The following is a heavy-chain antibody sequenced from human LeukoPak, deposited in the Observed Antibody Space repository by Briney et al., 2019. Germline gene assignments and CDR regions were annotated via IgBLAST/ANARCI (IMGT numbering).Heavy chain of an antibody. J-gene: IGHJ4*02. CDR2: IDTAGDT. CDR1: GFAFSSHD. Sequence: GGSLRLSCAASGFAFSSHDMHWVRQATGKGLEWVSAIDTAGDTYYPGSVKGRFTISRENAKNSLYLQMNSLRAGDTAVYYCVRVIRGPKDYYFDYWGQGTLVTVSS. V-gene: IGHV3-13*01. CDR3: VRVIRGPKDYYFDY. D-gene: IGHD3-10*01.